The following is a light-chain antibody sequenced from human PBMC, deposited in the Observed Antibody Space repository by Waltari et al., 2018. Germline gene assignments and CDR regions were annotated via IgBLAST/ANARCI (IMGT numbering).Light chain of an antibody. CDR1: QSVSSY. Sequence: EIVLTQSPATLSLSPGERATRSCRASQSVSSYLAWYQQKPGQVPRLLIYDAFNRATGIPARFSGSGSGTDFTLTISSLEPEDFAVYYCQQRSNWPPQYTFGQGTKLEI. CDR3: QQRSNWPPQYT. V-gene: IGKV3-11*01. J-gene: IGKJ2*01. CDR2: DAF.